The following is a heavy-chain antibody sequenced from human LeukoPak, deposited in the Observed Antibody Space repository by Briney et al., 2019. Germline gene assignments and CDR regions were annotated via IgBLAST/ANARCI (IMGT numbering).Heavy chain of an antibody. CDR2: ISYDGSNK. Sequence: TGGSLRLSCAASGFTFSSYVMHWVRQAPGKGLEWVAVISYDGSNKYYADSVKGRFTISRDNSKNTLYLQMNSLRAEDTAVYYCAKFGPLWFGEYMGDAFDYWGQGTLVTVSS. V-gene: IGHV3-30*18. D-gene: IGHD3-10*01. CDR3: AKFGPLWFGEYMGDAFDY. CDR1: GFTFSSYV. J-gene: IGHJ4*02.